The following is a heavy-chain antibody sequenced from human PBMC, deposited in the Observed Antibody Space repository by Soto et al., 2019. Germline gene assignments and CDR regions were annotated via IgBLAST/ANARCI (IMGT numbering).Heavy chain of an antibody. CDR1: GYTFTNYY. J-gene: IGHJ4*02. CDR3: AKDRLVSSLFDY. D-gene: IGHD6-13*01. CDR2: INPTSGST. Sequence: GASVKVSCKASGYTFTNYYIHWVRQAPGQGLEWMGIINPTSGSTNYAQKFQGRFTISRDNSKNALYLQMNSLRAEDTAVYYCAKDRLVSSLFDYWGQGTLVTVSS. V-gene: IGHV1-46*01.